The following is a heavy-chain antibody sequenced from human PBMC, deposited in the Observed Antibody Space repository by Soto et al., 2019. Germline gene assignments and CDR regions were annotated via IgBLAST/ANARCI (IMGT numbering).Heavy chain of an antibody. CDR2: MNPNSGNT. D-gene: IGHD6-19*01. J-gene: IGHJ3*02. CDR1: GYTFTSYD. Sequence: ASVKVSCKASGYTFTSYDINWGRQATGQGLEWMGWMNPNSGNTGYAQKFQGRVTMTRNTSISTAYMELSSLRSEDTAVYYCARGVLDSSGWYGETSAFDIWGQGTMVT. CDR3: ARGVLDSSGWYGETSAFDI. V-gene: IGHV1-8*01.